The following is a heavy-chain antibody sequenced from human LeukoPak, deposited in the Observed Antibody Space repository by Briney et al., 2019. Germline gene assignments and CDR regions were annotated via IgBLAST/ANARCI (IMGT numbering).Heavy chain of an antibody. J-gene: IGHJ6*03. D-gene: IGHD2-15*01. CDR3: ARAISDIRWDYYMDV. V-gene: IGHV4-59*01. CDR2: IYYSGST. Sequence: SETLSLTCTVSGGSISSYYWSWIRQPPGKGLEWIGYIYYSGSTNYNPSLKSRVTISVDTSKNQFSLKLSSVTAADTAVYYCARAISDIRWDYYMDVWGKGTTVTVSS. CDR1: GGSISSYY.